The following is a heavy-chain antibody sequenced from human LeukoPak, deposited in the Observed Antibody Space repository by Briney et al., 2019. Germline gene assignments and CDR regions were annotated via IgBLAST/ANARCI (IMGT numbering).Heavy chain of an antibody. CDR1: GYTFTSYD. Sequence: ASVKVSCKASGYTFTSYDINWVRQATGQGLEWMGWMNPNSGNTGYAQKFQGRVTITADKSTSTAYMELSSLRSEDTAVYYCAGQAGRSRSQKELDYWGQGTLVTVSS. CDR2: MNPNSGNT. J-gene: IGHJ4*02. D-gene: IGHD3-10*01. CDR3: AGQAGRSRSQKELDY. V-gene: IGHV1-8*01.